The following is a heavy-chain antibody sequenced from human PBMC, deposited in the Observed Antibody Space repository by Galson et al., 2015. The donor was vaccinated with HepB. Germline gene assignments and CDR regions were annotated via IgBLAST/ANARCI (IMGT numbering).Heavy chain of an antibody. CDR3: ASYEYSSSPYYGMDV. V-gene: IGHV5-10-1*01. Sequence: QSGAEVKKPGESLRISCKGSGYSFTSYWISWVRQMPGKGLEWMGRIDPSDSYTNYSPSFQGHVTISADKSISTACLQWSSPKASDTAMYYCASYEYSSSPYYGMDVWGQGTTVTVSS. J-gene: IGHJ6*02. CDR2: IDPSDSYT. D-gene: IGHD6-6*01. CDR1: GYSFTSYW.